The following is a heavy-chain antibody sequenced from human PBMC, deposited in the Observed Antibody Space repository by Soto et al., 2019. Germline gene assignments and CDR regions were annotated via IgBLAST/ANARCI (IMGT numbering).Heavy chain of an antibody. CDR3: ARVSGIYYYGMDV. Sequence: SETLSLTCNVSGGSISSYYWSWIRRPPGKRLEWIGFIHYSGSTNYNPSLKSRVTISVDTSKNQFSLKLSSVTAADTAVYYCARVSGIYYYGMDVWGQGTTVTVSS. V-gene: IGHV4-59*12. D-gene: IGHD3-10*01. J-gene: IGHJ6*02. CDR2: IHYSGST. CDR1: GGSISSYY.